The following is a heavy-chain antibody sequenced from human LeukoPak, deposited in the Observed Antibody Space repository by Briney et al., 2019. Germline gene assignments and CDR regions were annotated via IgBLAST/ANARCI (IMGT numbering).Heavy chain of an antibody. D-gene: IGHD3-22*01. CDR3: ARLGDYYDSSGSY. V-gene: IGHV4-39*01. Sequence: PSETLSPTCTVSGGSISSSSYYWGWIRQPPGKGLEWIGSIYYSGSTYYNPSLKSRVTISVDTSKNQFSLKLSSVTAADTAVYYCARLGDYYDSSGSYWGQGTLVTVSS. J-gene: IGHJ4*02. CDR2: IYYSGST. CDR1: GGSISSSSYY.